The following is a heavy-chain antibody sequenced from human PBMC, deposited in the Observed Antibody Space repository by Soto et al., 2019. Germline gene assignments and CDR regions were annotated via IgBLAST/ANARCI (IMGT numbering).Heavy chain of an antibody. V-gene: IGHV4-39*01. D-gene: IGHD3-10*01. CDR1: GGAITSGTYY. J-gene: IGHJ3*02. CDR3: ASLHNERFVDDTFAT. CDR2: IHFNGRT. Sequence: QLQLQESGPRLVKPSETLSLTCTVSGGAITSGTYYWGWIRQPPGKGLEWIGKIHFNGRTYYNPSLRSRVIISVDTSTMQFFLALNSATAADTAVYYCASLHNERFVDDTFATWGPGTMVTVSS.